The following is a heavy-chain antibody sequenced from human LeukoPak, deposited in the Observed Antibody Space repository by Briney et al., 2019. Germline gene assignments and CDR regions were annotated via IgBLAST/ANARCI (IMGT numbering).Heavy chain of an antibody. CDR1: GDSVSNNRAA. CDR3: ARVYDSSGYYYFDY. CDR2: TYYRSKWYT. Sequence: SQTLSLTCAISGDSVSNNRAAWNWIRQSPSRGLEWLGRTYYRSKWYTDYAVSVKSRITFIPDTSKNQFSLKLSSVTAADTAVYYCARVYDSSGYYYFDYWGQGTLVTVSS. D-gene: IGHD3-22*01. V-gene: IGHV6-1*01. J-gene: IGHJ4*02.